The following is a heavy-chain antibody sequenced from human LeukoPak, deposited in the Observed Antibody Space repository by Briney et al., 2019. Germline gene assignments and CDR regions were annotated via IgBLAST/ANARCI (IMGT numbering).Heavy chain of an antibody. V-gene: IGHV3-48*03. CDR1: GFDFGAYE. D-gene: IGHD3-22*01. CDR2: FAGSDTTK. CDR3: TTLGYHLDS. Sequence: GGSLRLSCAASGFDFGAYEMNWVGQAPWKGPEWVAYFAGSDTTKYYADSVRGRFTISRDNAKKSLYLQMNSLRAEDTALYYCTTLGYHLDSWGQGTLVTVSS. J-gene: IGHJ4*02.